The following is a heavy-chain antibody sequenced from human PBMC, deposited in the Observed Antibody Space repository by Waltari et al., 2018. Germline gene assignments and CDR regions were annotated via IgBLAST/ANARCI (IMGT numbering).Heavy chain of an antibody. CDR1: GGTSGTYA. V-gene: IGHV1-69*12. CDR2: VIPIFGTP. Sequence: QVQLVQSGVEVKQPGASVMVSCKASGGTSGTYAITWVRQAPGQGLEWMGGVIPIFGTPNYAPKFQGRGTVSADPSTSTAYLEVRRLISEDTAVYYCAKREIGYAFDIWGHGTMVSVSS. CDR3: AKREIGYAFDI. D-gene: IGHD1-26*01. J-gene: IGHJ3*02.